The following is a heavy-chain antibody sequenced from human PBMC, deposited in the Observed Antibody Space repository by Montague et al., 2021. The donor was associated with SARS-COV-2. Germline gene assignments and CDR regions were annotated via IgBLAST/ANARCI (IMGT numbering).Heavy chain of an antibody. J-gene: IGHJ3*02. D-gene: IGHD3-9*01. CDR2: SSHKGIT. V-gene: IGHV4-38-2*02. CDR1: GSSVRSDYY. Sequence: SETLSLTCTVSGSSVRSDYYWAWIRQSPGKGLECIGSSSHKGITDYNPSLRSRVTLSVDTSKNQISLKLTSVAAADTDVYYCARYSPLGFESPDTFDIWGRGTMVTVSS. CDR3: ARYSPLGFESPDTFDI.